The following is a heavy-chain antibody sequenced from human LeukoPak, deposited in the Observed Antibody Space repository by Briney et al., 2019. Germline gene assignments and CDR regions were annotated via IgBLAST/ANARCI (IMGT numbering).Heavy chain of an antibody. CDR3: AKSLYGGCDY. Sequence: PGGSLRLSCAPSGFTFSNYAMSWVRQAPGKGLEWVSGVNGNGGSTSYADSVKGRFTIFRDNSKNTVYLQMNSLRVEDTAVYYCAKSLYGGCDYWGQGTVVTVSS. CDR1: GFTFSNYA. CDR2: VNGNGGST. J-gene: IGHJ4*02. V-gene: IGHV3-23*01. D-gene: IGHD3-16*02.